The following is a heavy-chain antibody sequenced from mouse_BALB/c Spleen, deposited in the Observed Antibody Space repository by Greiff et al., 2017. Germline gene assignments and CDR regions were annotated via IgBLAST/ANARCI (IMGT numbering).Heavy chain of an antibody. CDR3: ARELRYAMDY. V-gene: IGHV5-17*02. CDR1: GFTFSSFG. D-gene: IGHD1-1*01. J-gene: IGHJ4*01. Sequence: EVMLVASGGGLVQPGGSRKLSCAASGFTFSSFGMHWVRQAPEKGLEWVAYISSGSSTIYYADTVKGRFTISRDNPKNTLFLQMTSLRSEDTAMYYCARELRYAMDYWGQGTSVTVSS. CDR2: ISSGSSTI.